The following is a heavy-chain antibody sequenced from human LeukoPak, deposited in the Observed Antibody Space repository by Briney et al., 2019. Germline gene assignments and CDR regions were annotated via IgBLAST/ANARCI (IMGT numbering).Heavy chain of an antibody. V-gene: IGHV1-69*13. CDR2: IIPMFGIA. CDR3: ARRYGDQDYYYYYMDV. J-gene: IGHJ6*03. Sequence: SVKVSCKASGYTFTGYYMHWVRQAPGQGLEWMGGIIPMFGIANYAQRFQGRITITADESTNTTHMELSSLRSEDTAVYYCARRYGDQDYYYYYMDVWGKGTTVTVSS. D-gene: IGHD4-17*01. CDR1: GYTFTGYY.